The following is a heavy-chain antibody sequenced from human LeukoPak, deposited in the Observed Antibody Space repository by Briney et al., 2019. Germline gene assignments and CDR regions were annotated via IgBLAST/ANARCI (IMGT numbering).Heavy chain of an antibody. V-gene: IGHV4-39*07. CDR3: ARDCSGGSCVTAGGY. CDR2: IYYSGST. CDR1: GGSISSSSYY. Sequence: KPSETLSLTCTVSGGSISSSSYYWGWIRQPPGKGLEWIGSIYYSGSTYYNPSLKSRVTISVDTSKNQFSLKLSSVTAADTVVYYCARDCSGGSCVTAGGYWGQGTLVTVSS. J-gene: IGHJ4*02. D-gene: IGHD2-15*01.